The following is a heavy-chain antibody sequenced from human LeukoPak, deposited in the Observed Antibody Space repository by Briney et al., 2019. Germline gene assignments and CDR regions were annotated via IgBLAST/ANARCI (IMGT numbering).Heavy chain of an antibody. D-gene: IGHD6-13*01. CDR1: GFTFNIYA. J-gene: IGHJ4*02. CDR3: ARRWSFDH. Sequence: GGSLRLSCAASGFTFNIYAMHWVRQAPGKGLEWVAVISYDESDKYYADSVKGRFTISRDNSKNALYLQMNSLRVEDTAVYYCARRWSFDHWGQGTLVTVSS. CDR2: ISYDESDK. V-gene: IGHV3-30*04.